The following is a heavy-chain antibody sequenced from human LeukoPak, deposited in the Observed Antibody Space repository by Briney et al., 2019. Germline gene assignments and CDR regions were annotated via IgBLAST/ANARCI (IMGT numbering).Heavy chain of an antibody. CDR2: INHSGST. V-gene: IGHV4-34*01. CDR1: GGSFSGYY. D-gene: IGHD5-18*01. J-gene: IGHJ4*02. Sequence: PSETLSLTCAVYGGSFSGYYWSWIRQPPGKGLEWIGEINHSGSTNYNPSLKSRVTISVDTSKNQFSLKLSSVTAADTAVYYCARSTAMVPFDYWGQGTLVTVSS. CDR3: ARSTAMVPFDY.